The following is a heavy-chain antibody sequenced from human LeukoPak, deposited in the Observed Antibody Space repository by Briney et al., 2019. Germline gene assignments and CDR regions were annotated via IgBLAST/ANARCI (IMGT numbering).Heavy chain of an antibody. Sequence: ASVKVSCKASGYSFTSYGMTWVRQAPGQGLEWIGWISAHNNTNCAQKLQGRVTITTDTSTSTAYMELRSLRSDDTAVYYCAQGSGWYDFWGQGTLVTVSS. D-gene: IGHD6-19*01. J-gene: IGHJ5*01. CDR3: AQGSGWYDF. V-gene: IGHV1-18*01. CDR2: ISAHNNT. CDR1: GYSFTSYG.